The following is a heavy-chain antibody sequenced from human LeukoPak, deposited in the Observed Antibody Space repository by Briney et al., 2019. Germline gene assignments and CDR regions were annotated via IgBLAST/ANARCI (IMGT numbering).Heavy chain of an antibody. J-gene: IGHJ6*03. CDR2: INHSGST. Sequence: SETLSLTCAVYGGSFSGYYWSWIRQPPGKGLEWTGEINHSGSTNYNPSLKSRVTISVDTSKNQFSLKLSSVTAADTAVYYCARPGRRYYMDVWGKGTTVTVSS. V-gene: IGHV4-34*01. CDR1: GGSFSGYY. CDR3: ARPGRRYYMDV.